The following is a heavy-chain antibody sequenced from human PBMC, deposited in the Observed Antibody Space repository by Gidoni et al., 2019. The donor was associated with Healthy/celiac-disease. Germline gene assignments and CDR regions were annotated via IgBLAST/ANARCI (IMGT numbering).Heavy chain of an antibody. D-gene: IGHD4-4*01. J-gene: IGHJ5*02. CDR3: AAGNYGREYNWFDP. CDR1: GGSISSYY. Sequence: QVQLQESGPGLVKPSETLSLTCTVSGGSISSYYWSWIRQPAGKGLEWIGRIYTSGSTNYNPSLKSRVTMSVDTSKNQFSLKLSSVTAADTAVYYCAAGNYGREYNWFDPWGQGTLVTVSS. V-gene: IGHV4-4*07. CDR2: IYTSGST.